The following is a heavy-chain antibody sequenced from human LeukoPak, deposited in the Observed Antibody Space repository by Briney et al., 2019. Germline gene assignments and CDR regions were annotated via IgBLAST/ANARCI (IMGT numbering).Heavy chain of an antibody. CDR2: IYTSGST. J-gene: IGHJ4*02. D-gene: IGHD3-22*01. Sequence: SETLSLTCTVSGGSISSYYWSWLRQPPGKGLEWIGYIYTSGSTNYNPSLKSRVTISVDTSKNQFSLKLSSVTAADTAVYYCARHGSVSSGALVWGQGTLVTVSS. CDR1: GGSISSYY. CDR3: ARHGSVSSGALV. V-gene: IGHV4-4*09.